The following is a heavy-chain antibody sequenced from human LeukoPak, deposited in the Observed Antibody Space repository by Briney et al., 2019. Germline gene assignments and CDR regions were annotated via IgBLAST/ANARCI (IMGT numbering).Heavy chain of an antibody. CDR1: GFTFSSYA. CDR3: AKGLTPGGYYYMDV. CDR2: ISGSGGST. D-gene: IGHD2-8*02. J-gene: IGHJ6*03. V-gene: IGHV3-23*01. Sequence: GGSLRLSCAASGFTFSSYAMSWVRQAPGKGLEWVSAISGSGGSTCYADSVKGRFTISRDNSKNTLYLQMNSLRAEDTAVYYCAKGLTPGGYYYMDVWGKGTTVTVSS.